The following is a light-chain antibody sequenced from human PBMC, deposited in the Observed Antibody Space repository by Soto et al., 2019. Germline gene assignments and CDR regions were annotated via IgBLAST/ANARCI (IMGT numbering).Light chain of an antibody. CDR1: QGISSY. CDR3: QQYYSYPVT. J-gene: IGKJ1*01. V-gene: IGKV1-8*01. Sequence: AIRMTQSPSSLSASTGDRVTITCRASQGISSYLAWSQQKPGKAPKLLIYAASTLQSGVPSRFSGSGSGTDCTLTISCLQSEDFATYYCQQYYSYPVTFGQGTKVEIK. CDR2: AAS.